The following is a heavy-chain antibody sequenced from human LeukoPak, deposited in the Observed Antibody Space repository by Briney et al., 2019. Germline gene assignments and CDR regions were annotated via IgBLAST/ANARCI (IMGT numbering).Heavy chain of an antibody. CDR3: AKRRGLELLYYYYMDV. D-gene: IGHD1-7*01. CDR2: ISYDGSNK. J-gene: IGHJ6*03. CDR1: GFTFSSYG. V-gene: IGHV3-30*18. Sequence: PGGSLRLSCAASGFTFSSYGMHWVRQAPGKGLEWVAVISYDGSNKYSADSVKGRFTISRDNSKNTLYLQMNSLRAEDTAVYYCAKRRGLELLYYYYMDVWGKGTTVTVSS.